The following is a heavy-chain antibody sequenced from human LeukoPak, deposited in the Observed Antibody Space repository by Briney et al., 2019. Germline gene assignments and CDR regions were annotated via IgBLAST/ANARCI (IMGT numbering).Heavy chain of an antibody. CDR3: ARGGGCRSTSCDFDH. J-gene: IGHJ4*02. D-gene: IGHD2-2*01. CDR2: ISHSGSS. Sequence: SETLSLTCTVSGASISSLYWNWIRQPPGKGLEWIGYISHSGSSTYNPSLNSRVAISIDTSKNQFSLKLSSVTAADTAVYYCARGGGCRSTSCDFDHWGQGTLVTVSS. CDR1: GASISSLY. V-gene: IGHV4-59*11.